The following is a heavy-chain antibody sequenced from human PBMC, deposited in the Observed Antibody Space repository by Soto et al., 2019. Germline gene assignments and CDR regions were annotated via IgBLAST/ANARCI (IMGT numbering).Heavy chain of an antibody. CDR3: AAGTELVWFGDAFDI. CDR1: GFTFTSSA. V-gene: IGHV1-58*01. D-gene: IGHD3-10*01. J-gene: IGHJ3*02. CDR2: IVVGSGNT. Sequence: QMQLVQSGPEVKKPGTSVKVSCKASGFTFTSSAVQWVRQARGQRLEWIGWIVVGSGNTNYAQKFQERVTITRDMSTSTAYLELSRLRSEDTAVYYCAAGTELVWFGDAFDIWGQGTMVTVSS.